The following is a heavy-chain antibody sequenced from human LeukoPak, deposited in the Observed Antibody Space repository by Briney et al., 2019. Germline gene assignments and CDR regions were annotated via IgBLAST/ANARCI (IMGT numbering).Heavy chain of an antibody. CDR2: TTSSSSYI. V-gene: IGHV3-21*01. D-gene: IGHD4-17*01. CDR1: GFTFSSYN. CDR3: ARDHYGDYPNYFDY. Sequence: GGSLRLSCAASGFTFSSYNMNWVRQAPGKGLEWVSSTTSSSSYIYCADSVKGRFTISRDNAKNSLYLQMNSLRAEDTAVYYCARDHYGDYPNYFDYWGQGTLVTVSS. J-gene: IGHJ4*02.